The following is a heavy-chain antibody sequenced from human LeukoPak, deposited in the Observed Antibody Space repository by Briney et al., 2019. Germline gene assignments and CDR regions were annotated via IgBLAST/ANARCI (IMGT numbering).Heavy chain of an antibody. CDR3: AVRGPQLLYWFDP. CDR2: IYYSGST. Sequence: SETLSLTCAVYGGSFSGYYWGWIRQPPGKGLEWIGSIYYSGSTYYNPSLKSRVTISVDTSKNQLSLKLSSVTAADTAVYYCAVRGPQLLYWFDPWGQGTLVTVSS. J-gene: IGHJ5*02. CDR1: GGSFSGYY. D-gene: IGHD2-2*01. V-gene: IGHV4-34*01.